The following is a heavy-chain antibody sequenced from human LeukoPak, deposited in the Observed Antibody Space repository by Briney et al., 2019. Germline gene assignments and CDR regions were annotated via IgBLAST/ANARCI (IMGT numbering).Heavy chain of an antibody. CDR3: ARVWYSSVLDD. V-gene: IGHV3-30-3*01. J-gene: IGHJ4*02. CDR1: GFTFSSYA. CDR2: ISYDGSNK. Sequence: GRSLRLSCAASGFTFSSYAMHWVRQAPGKGLEWVAVISYDGSNKYYADSVKGRFTISRDNSKNTLYLQMNSLRAEDTAVYYCARVWYSSVLDDWGQGTLVTVSS. D-gene: IGHD6-19*01.